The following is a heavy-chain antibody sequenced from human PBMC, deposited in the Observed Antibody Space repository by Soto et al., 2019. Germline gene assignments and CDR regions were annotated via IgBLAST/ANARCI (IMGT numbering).Heavy chain of an antibody. CDR1: GFTFSSYG. V-gene: IGHV3-30*18. D-gene: IGHD1-26*01. CDR2: ISYDGSNK. J-gene: IGHJ6*02. CDR3: AKDMGVTLPTYYYYGMDV. Sequence: SLRLSCAASGFTFSSYGMHWVRQAPGKGLEWVAVISYDGSNKYYADSVKGRFTISRDNSKNTLYLQMNSLRAEDTAVYYCAKDMGVTLPTYYYYGMDVWGQGTTVTVSS.